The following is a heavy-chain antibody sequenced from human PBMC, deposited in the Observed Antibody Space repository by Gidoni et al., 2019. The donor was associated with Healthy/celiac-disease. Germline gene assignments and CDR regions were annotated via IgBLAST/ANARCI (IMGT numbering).Heavy chain of an antibody. CDR3: AKYIAAAGTDYFDY. CDR1: GFTFSSYG. CDR2: ISYDGSNK. V-gene: IGHV3-30*18. Sequence: QVQLVESGGGVVQPGRSLRLSCAASGFTFSSYGMHWVRQAPGKGLAWVAVISYDGSNKYYADSVKGRFTISRDNSKNTLYLQMNSLRAEDTAVYYCAKYIAAAGTDYFDYWGQGTLVTVSS. J-gene: IGHJ4*02. D-gene: IGHD6-13*01.